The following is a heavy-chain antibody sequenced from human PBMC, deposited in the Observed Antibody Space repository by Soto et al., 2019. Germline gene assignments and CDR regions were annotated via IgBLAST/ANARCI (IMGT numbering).Heavy chain of an antibody. CDR1: GGSISSGDYY. V-gene: IGHV4-30-4*01. CDR3: ARESVVVVAAQSYYFDY. Sequence: QVQLQESGPGLVKPSQTLSLTCTVSGGSISSGDYYWSWIRQPPGKGLEWIGYIYYSGSTYYNPSLKRRVTISVDTSKNQFPLKLSSVTAADTAVYYCARESVVVVAAQSYYFDYWGQGTLVTVSS. D-gene: IGHD2-15*01. CDR2: IYYSGST. J-gene: IGHJ4*02.